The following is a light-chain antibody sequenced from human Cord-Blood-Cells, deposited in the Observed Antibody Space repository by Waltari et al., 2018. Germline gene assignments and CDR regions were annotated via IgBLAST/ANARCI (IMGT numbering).Light chain of an antibody. Sequence: DIVMTQTPLSLSVTPGQPASISCKSSQSLLHSDGKTYLYWYLQKPGQSPQLLIYGVSSRFSGVPGRVSGRGSGADFQPKISRVEAGDCWVYYCMPRFPLPLPFGPGTKVDIK. CDR3: MPRFPLPLP. J-gene: IGKJ3*01. CDR1: QSLLHSDGKTY. CDR2: GVS. V-gene: IGKV2-29*02.